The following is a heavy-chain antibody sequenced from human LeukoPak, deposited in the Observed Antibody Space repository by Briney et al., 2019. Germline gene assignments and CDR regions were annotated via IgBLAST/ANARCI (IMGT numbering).Heavy chain of an antibody. CDR1: GFTFSSPA. CDR2: ISNNGGYT. D-gene: IGHD2-15*01. Sequence: GGSLRLSCAASGFTFSSPAMSWVRQAPGKGLEWVSAISNNGGYTYYADSVQGRFTISRDNSKSTLCLQMNSLRAEDTAVYYCAKQLGYCSDGSCYFPYWGQGTLVTDSS. CDR3: AKQLGYCSDGSCYFPY. V-gene: IGHV3-23*01. J-gene: IGHJ4*02.